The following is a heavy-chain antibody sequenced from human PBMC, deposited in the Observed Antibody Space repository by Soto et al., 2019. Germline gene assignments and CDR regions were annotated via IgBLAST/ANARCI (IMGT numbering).Heavy chain of an antibody. J-gene: IGHJ4*02. V-gene: IGHV4-39*02. Sequence: PSETLSLTCTVSGGSISGSPYHWGCIRQPPGKGLEWIGSIDDSGKVYYNPSLTGRATLLVDTSKNRFSLNLNSVTAADTAVYYCAIPPPIEVAGPDYWGQGTLVTVSS. CDR2: IDDSGKV. CDR1: GGSISGSPYH. CDR3: AIPPPIEVAGPDY. D-gene: IGHD6-19*01.